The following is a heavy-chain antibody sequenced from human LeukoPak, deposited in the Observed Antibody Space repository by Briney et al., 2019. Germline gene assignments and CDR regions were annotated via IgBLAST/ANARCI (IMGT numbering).Heavy chain of an antibody. CDR2: ISAYNGNT. V-gene: IGHV1-18*01. CDR1: GYTFTSYG. J-gene: IGHJ6*02. D-gene: IGHD3-3*01. Sequence: ASVKVSCKASGYTFTSYGISWVRQAPGQGLEWMGWISAYNGNTNYAQKLQGRVTMTTDTSTSTAYMELRSLRSDDTAVYYCARDAPALRFLEWRKDQRYYYYGMDVWGQGTTVTVSS. CDR3: ARDAPALRFLEWRKDQRYYYYGMDV.